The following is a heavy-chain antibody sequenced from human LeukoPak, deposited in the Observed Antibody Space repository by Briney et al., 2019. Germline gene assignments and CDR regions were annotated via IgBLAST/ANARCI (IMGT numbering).Heavy chain of an antibody. J-gene: IGHJ4*02. V-gene: IGHV3-9*03. D-gene: IGHD3-10*01. CDR1: GFTFDDYA. CDR3: TKDGGSGSYYSPSHFDY. CDR2: IRWNSGSI. Sequence: GRSLRISCAASGFTFDDYAMHWVRQAPGKGLEWVSGIRWNSGSIGYADSVKGRFTISRDNAKNSLYLQMNSLRAEDMALYYCTKDGGSGSYYSPSHFDYWGQGTLVTVSS.